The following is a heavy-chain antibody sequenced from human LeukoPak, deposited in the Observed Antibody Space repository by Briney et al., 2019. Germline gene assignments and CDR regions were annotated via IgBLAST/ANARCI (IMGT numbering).Heavy chain of an antibody. CDR2: INHSGST. V-gene: IGHV4-34*01. D-gene: IGHD2-15*01. J-gene: IGHJ4*02. CDR1: GGSFSGYY. CDR3: ARVAVARSGYFDY. Sequence: SETLSLTCAVYGGSFSGYYWSWLRQPPGKGLEWIGEINHSGSTNYNPSLKSRVTISVDTSKNQFSLKLSSVTAADTAVYYCARVAVARSGYFDYWGQGTLVTVSS.